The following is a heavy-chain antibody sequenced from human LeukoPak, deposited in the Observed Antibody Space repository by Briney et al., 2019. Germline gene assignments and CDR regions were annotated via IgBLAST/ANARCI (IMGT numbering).Heavy chain of an antibody. V-gene: IGHV3-66*01. CDR3: ATTVVTPSGFDY. D-gene: IGHD4-23*01. CDR2: IYSGGST. CDR1: GFTFSSYG. J-gene: IGHJ4*02. Sequence: GRSLRLSCAASGFTFSSYGMHWVRQAPGKGLEWVSVIYSGGSTYYADSVKGRFTISRDNSKNTLYLQMNSLRAEETAVYYCATTVVTPSGFDYWGQGTLVTVSS.